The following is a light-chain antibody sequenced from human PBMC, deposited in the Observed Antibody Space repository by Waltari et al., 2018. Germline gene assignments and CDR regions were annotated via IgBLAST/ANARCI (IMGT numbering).Light chain of an antibody. CDR1: QSVSSY. Sequence: EIVLSQSPATLSLSPGERATLSCRASQSVSSYLAWYQQKPGQAPRLLIYDASNRATGIPARFSVSGSGTDVTLTISSLEPGDFAVYYCQQRSNWPPVTFGGGTKVEIK. CDR3: QQRSNWPPVT. CDR2: DAS. J-gene: IGKJ4*01. V-gene: IGKV3-11*01.